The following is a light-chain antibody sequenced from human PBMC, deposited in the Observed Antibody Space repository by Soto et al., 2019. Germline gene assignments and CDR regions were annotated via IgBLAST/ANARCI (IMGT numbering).Light chain of an antibody. J-gene: IGKJ4*01. CDR1: QGISSA. CDR3: QQFNSYFALT. CDR2: DAS. V-gene: IGKV1-13*02. Sequence: AIQLTQSPTSLSASVGDRVTITYRASQGISSALAWYQQKPGKTPKLLIYDASSLQSGVPSRFSGTGSGTDFTLTISSLQPEDVATYYCQQFNSYFALTFGGGTKVEIK.